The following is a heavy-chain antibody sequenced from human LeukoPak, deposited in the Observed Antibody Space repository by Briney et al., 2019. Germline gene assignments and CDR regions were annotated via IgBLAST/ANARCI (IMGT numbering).Heavy chain of an antibody. CDR2: IKLDGSET. CDR3: ARDKGQAAVNTVGHFDY. J-gene: IGHJ4*02. CDR1: GFTSSSYW. V-gene: IGHV3-7*01. D-gene: IGHD6-13*01. Sequence: GGSLRLSCAASGFTSSSYWMHWVRQAPGKGLEWVANIKLDGSETYYVDSVKGRFTISRDNAKNSLYLQMNSLRAEDTAVYYCARDKGQAAVNTVGHFDYWGQGTLVTVSS.